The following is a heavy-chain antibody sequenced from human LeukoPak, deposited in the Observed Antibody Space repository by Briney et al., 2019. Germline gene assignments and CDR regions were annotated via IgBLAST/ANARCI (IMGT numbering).Heavy chain of an antibody. CDR1: GGSFSGYY. Sequence: SETLSLTCAVYGGSFSGYYWSWIRQPPGKGLEWIGEINHSGSTNYNPSLKSRVTISVDTSKNQFSLKLSSVTAADTAVYYCARGSLGVDIVATGHDFDYWGQGTLVTVSS. CDR3: ARGSLGVDIVATGHDFDY. V-gene: IGHV4-34*01. J-gene: IGHJ4*02. D-gene: IGHD5-12*01. CDR2: INHSGST.